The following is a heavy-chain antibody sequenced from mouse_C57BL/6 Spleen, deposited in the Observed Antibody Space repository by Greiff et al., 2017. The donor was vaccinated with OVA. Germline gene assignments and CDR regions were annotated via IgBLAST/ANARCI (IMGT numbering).Heavy chain of an antibody. Sequence: VQLQQSGPELVKPGASVKISCKASGYAFSSSWMNWVKQRPGKGLEWIGRIYPGDGDTNYNGKFKGKATLTADKSSSTAYMQLSSLTSEDSAVYFCARWGVVARYFDVWGTGTTVTVSS. CDR3: ARWGVVARYFDV. V-gene: IGHV1-82*01. CDR1: GYAFSSSW. CDR2: IYPGDGDT. D-gene: IGHD1-1*01. J-gene: IGHJ1*03.